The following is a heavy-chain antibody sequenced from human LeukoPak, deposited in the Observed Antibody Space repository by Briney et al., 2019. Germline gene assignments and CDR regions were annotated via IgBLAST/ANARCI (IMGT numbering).Heavy chain of an antibody. CDR3: ARGSGRSSRDGMDV. J-gene: IGHJ6*02. V-gene: IGHV4-31*03. CDR2: IHYSGST. D-gene: IGHD3-10*01. CDR1: GGSISSGDYY. Sequence: TLSLTCTVSGGSISSGDYYWSWIRQHPGKGLEWIGHIHYSGSTYYNPSLKSRVTISVDTSKNQFSLKESSVTAADTAVYYCARGSGRSSRDGMDVWGQGTTVTVSS.